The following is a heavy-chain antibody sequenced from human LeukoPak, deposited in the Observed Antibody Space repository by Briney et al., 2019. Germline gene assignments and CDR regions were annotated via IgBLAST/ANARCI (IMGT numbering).Heavy chain of an antibody. V-gene: IGHV4-59*01. CDR2: IYYSGST. Sequence: PSETLSLTCTVSGGSISSYYWSWIRQPPGKGLEWIGYIYYSGSTNYNPSLKSRVTISVDTSKNQFSLKLSSVTAADTAVYYCARSGGKGPTGWFDPWGQGTLVTVSS. D-gene: IGHD4-23*01. CDR1: GGSISSYY. CDR3: ARSGGKGPTGWFDP. J-gene: IGHJ5*02.